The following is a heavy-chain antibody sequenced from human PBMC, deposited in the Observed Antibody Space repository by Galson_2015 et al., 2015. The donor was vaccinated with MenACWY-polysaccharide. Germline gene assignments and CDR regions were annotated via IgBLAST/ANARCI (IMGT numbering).Heavy chain of an antibody. Sequence: TLSLTCTVSGGSISSGGYYWSWIRQHPGKGLEWIGYIYYSGTTNYNPSLKSRITISVDTSKNQFSLKLTSVTAADTAIYYCARGFYDILTRYPKNFDYWGQGTLVTVSS. CDR2: IYYSGTT. V-gene: IGHV4-30-4*08. J-gene: IGHJ4*02. CDR1: GGSISSGGYY. CDR3: ARGFYDILTRYPKNFDY. D-gene: IGHD3-9*01.